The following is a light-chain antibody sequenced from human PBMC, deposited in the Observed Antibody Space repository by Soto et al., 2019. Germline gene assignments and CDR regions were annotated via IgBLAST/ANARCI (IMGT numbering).Light chain of an antibody. V-gene: IGLV1-51*01. Sequence: QSVLTQPPSVSAAPGPKVTVSCSGSSSNIGNNHVSLYQHLPGTAPKVLIYANNKRPSGIPDRFSGSKSATSATLDITGLQTGDEADYYCGSWDRSLRGWVFGGGTKLTVL. J-gene: IGLJ3*02. CDR2: ANN. CDR1: SSNIGNNH. CDR3: GSWDRSLRGWV.